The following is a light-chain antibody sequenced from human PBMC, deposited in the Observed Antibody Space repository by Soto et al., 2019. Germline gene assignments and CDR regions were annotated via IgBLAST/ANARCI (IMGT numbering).Light chain of an antibody. CDR2: KAS. Sequence: DIQMTQSPSTLSASVGDRVTITCRASQSISSWLAWYQQKPGKAPKLLIYKASGLESGVPSRFSGSASGTEFTLTISSLQSDDFATYYCQQYNSYSRTFGQGTKVEI. CDR3: QQYNSYSRT. CDR1: QSISSW. J-gene: IGKJ1*01. V-gene: IGKV1-5*03.